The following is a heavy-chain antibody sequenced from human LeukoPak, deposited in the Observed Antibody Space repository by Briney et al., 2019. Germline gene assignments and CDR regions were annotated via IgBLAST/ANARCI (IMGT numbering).Heavy chain of an antibody. CDR3: AREHRGWHLHYYYYMDV. CDR1: GFTFSSYW. Sequence: PGGSLRLSCAASGFTFSSYWMHWVRQAPGKGLVWVSRINSDGSSTSYADSVKGRFTISRDNAKNTLYLQMNSLRAEDTAVYYCAREHRGWHLHYYYYMDVWGKGTTVTVSS. D-gene: IGHD6-19*01. CDR2: INSDGSST. V-gene: IGHV3-74*01. J-gene: IGHJ6*03.